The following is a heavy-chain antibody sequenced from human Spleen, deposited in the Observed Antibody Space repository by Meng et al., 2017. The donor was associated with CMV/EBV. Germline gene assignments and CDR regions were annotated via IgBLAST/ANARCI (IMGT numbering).Heavy chain of an antibody. CDR3: ARDRHSYGPNDAFDI. D-gene: IGHD5-18*01. CDR1: GGTFGSNA. J-gene: IGHJ3*02. Sequence: SVKVSCKASGGTFGSNALSWVRQAPGQGLERMGGIIPILGIANYAQKFQGRVTITADKSTSTAYMELSSLRSEDTAVYYCARDRHSYGPNDAFDIWGQGTMVTVSS. V-gene: IGHV1-69*10. CDR2: IIPILGIA.